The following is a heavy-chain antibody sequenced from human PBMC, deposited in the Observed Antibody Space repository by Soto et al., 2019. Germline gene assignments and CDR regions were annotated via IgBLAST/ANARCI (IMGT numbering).Heavy chain of an antibody. J-gene: IGHJ6*02. CDR3: ASGGDCTNGVCYTPYYSYGMDV. Sequence: QVQLVQSGAEVKKPGSSVKVSCKASGGTFSSYAISWVRQAPGQGLEWMGGIIPIFGTANYAQKFQGRVTITADESTSTAYMELSSLRSEDTAVYYCASGGDCTNGVCYTPYYSYGMDVWGQGTTVTVSS. CDR1: GGTFSSYA. V-gene: IGHV1-69*01. D-gene: IGHD2-8*01. CDR2: IIPIFGTA.